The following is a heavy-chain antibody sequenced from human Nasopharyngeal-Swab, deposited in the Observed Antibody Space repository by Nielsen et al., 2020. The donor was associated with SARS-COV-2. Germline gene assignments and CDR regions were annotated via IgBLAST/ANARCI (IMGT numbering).Heavy chain of an antibody. V-gene: IGHV3-23*01. Sequence: GGSLRLSCAASGFTFSSYAMTWVRQAPGKGLEWVSGINGGGVSTYYADSVKGRFTISRDNSKNTLYLQMNSLRAEDTAVYYCAKRDDYYESSGLGDWGQGTLVTVSS. D-gene: IGHD3-22*01. CDR1: GFTFSSYA. CDR3: AKRDDYYESSGLGD. CDR2: INGGGVST. J-gene: IGHJ4*02.